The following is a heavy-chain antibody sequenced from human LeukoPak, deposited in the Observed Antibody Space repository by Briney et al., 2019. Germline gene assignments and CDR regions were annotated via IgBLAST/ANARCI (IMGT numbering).Heavy chain of an antibody. Sequence: PGGSLRLSCAASGFTFSDYYMSWIRQAPGRGLEWISYISSSSSYTNYADSVKGRFTISRDNAKNSLYLRMNSLRAEDTAVYYCARVVGVGDYWGQGTLVTVSS. D-gene: IGHD3-10*01. V-gene: IGHV3-11*05. CDR3: ARVVGVGDY. CDR2: ISSSSSYT. J-gene: IGHJ4*02. CDR1: GFTFSDYY.